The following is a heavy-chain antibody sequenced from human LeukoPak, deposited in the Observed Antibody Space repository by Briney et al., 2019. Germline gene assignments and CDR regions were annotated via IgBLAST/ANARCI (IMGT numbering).Heavy chain of an antibody. D-gene: IGHD3-16*02. J-gene: IGHJ3*02. Sequence: SETLSLTCTVSGGSISSGSYYWSWIRQPAGKGLEWIGRIYTSGSTNYNPSLKSRVTISVDTSKNQFSLKLNSVTAEDTALYYCARAIAGSPDGFDIWDQGTMVTVSS. V-gene: IGHV4-61*02. CDR3: ARAIAGSPDGFDI. CDR2: IYTSGST. CDR1: GGSISSGSYY.